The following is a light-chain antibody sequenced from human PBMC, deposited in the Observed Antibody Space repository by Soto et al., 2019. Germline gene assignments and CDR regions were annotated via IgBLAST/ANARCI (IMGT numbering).Light chain of an antibody. J-gene: IGKJ1*01. CDR3: QQSYSAFVA. V-gene: IGKV1-39*01. Sequence: DSQMTQSPSSLSGSXGARFTITCRATQSISRSLNWYQQKPGNAPEILIYAASSLQSGVPSRFSGSGSGTDFTLTISSLQPEDSATYYCQQSYSAFVAFGQGTKVDIK. CDR1: QSISRS. CDR2: AAS.